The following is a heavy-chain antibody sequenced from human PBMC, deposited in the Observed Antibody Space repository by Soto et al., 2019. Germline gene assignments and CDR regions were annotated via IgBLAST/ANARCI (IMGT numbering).Heavy chain of an antibody. V-gene: IGHV3-15*07. CDR1: GFTFAAAW. D-gene: IGHD1-7*01. J-gene: IGHJ5*01. CDR2: IKSKSDGGTP. CDR3: TPDSSFTLKLLRFAS. Sequence: GGSRRLSCPASGFTFAAAWGNGVGRAPGKGLEWVGRIKSKSDGGTPDFAAPVRGRFAISRDDSTSMVSLQINSLKTEDTAVYYCTPDSSFTLKLLRFASWGIETLVPAS.